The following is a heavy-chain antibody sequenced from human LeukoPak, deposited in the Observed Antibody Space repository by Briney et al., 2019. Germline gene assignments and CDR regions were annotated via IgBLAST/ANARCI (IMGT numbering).Heavy chain of an antibody. CDR2: ISYDVNNK. Sequence: GRSLRLSCAASGFTFSSYAMHWVRQAPGKRLEWMAVISYDVNNKYYADSVKGRFTISRDNSKNTLYLQMNSLRSEDTAVYYCARNPARNPIGDFQHWGQGTLVTVSS. CDR1: GFTFSSYA. CDR3: ARNPARNPIGDFQH. J-gene: IGHJ1*01. V-gene: IGHV3-30-3*01. D-gene: IGHD3-10*01.